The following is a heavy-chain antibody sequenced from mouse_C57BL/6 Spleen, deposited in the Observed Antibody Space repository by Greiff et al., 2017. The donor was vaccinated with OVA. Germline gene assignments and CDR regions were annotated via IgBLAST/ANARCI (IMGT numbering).Heavy chain of an antibody. CDR2: ISDGGSYT. CDR3: ARRGDYGSTSFDY. J-gene: IGHJ2*01. CDR1: GFTFSSYA. Sequence: EVQLVESGGGLVKPGGSLKLSCAASGFTFSSYAMSWVRQTPEKRLEWVATISDGGSYTYYPDNVKGRFTISRDNAKNNLYLQMSHLNSEDTALYYCARRGDYGSTSFDYWGQGTTLTVSS. V-gene: IGHV5-4*01. D-gene: IGHD1-1*01.